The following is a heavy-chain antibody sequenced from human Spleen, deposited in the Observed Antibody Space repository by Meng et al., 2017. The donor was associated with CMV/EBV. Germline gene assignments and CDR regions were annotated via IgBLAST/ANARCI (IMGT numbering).Heavy chain of an antibody. CDR3: ARGGKWLDY. CDR1: GFTFSSYA. Sequence: GGSLRLSCAASGFTFSSYAMSWVRQARGKGLEWVSAISGSGGSTYYPDSVKGRFTISRDDAKNSVYLQMNSLRAEDTAVYYCARGGKWLDYWGQGALVTVSS. CDR2: ISGSGGST. J-gene: IGHJ4*02. D-gene: IGHD3-16*01. V-gene: IGHV3-23*01.